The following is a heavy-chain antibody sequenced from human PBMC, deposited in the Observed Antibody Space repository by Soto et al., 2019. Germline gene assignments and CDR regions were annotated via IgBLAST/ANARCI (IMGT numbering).Heavy chain of an antibody. D-gene: IGHD4-17*01. CDR3: ARDSGYGDPFDY. J-gene: IGHJ4*02. CDR2: IFYSGNT. CDR1: GGYISPYY. V-gene: IGHV4-59*01. Sequence: QVQLQESGPGLVKPSETLSLTCTVSGGYISPYYWSWIRQPPGKGLEWIGYIFYSGNTTYNPSLRRRVTISVDTSKNQFSLKLSSVTAADTAVYYCARDSGYGDPFDYWGQGTLVTVSS.